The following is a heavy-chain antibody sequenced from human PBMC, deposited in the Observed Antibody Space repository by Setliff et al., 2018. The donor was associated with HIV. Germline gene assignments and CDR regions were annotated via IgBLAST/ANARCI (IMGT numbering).Heavy chain of an antibody. D-gene: IGHD5-18*01. V-gene: IGHV4-4*08. CDR1: GGSITSYH. CDR2: IYKSGTT. CDR3: GRLSETAMASFDS. J-gene: IGHJ4*02. Sequence: SETLSLTCSVSGGSITSYHWSWIRQSPGKGLEWIGYIYKSGTTNYKSSLKSRVTISADPSKNQFSLKVTSVTVADTAVYYCGRLSETAMASFDSWGQGTLVTVSS.